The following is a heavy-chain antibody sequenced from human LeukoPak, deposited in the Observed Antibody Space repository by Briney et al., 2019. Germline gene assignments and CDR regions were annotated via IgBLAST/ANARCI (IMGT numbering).Heavy chain of an antibody. J-gene: IGHJ2*01. V-gene: IGHV5-51*01. CDR2: IYPGDSDI. CDR1: GSIFGTYW. Sequence: GASLQISCKGSGSIFGTYWIAWVRQVPGKGLEWMGIIYPGDSDIRYSPSFQGQVTISADNSISTAYLQWSSLKASDTAMYYCARQSGGYWHFDLWGRGTLVTVSS. D-gene: IGHD3-10*01. CDR3: ARQSGGYWHFDL.